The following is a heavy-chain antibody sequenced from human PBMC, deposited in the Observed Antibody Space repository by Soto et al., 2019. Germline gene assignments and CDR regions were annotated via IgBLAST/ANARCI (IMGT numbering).Heavy chain of an antibody. J-gene: IGHJ4*02. Sequence: QVQLVQSGAEVKKPGSSVKVSCKASGGTFSSYTISWVRQAPGQGLEWMGRIIPILGIANYAQKFQGRVTITADKSTGTAYMELSSLRSEDTAVYYCAGGGRHYDFWSGHINWGQGTLVTVSS. CDR1: GGTFSSYT. CDR3: AGGGRHYDFWSGHIN. CDR2: IIPILGIA. D-gene: IGHD3-3*01. V-gene: IGHV1-69*02.